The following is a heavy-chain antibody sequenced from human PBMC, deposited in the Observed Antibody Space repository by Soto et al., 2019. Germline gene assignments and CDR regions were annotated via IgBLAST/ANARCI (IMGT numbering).Heavy chain of an antibody. CDR1: GLIFSDYH. CDR2: IRRKANSYTT. Sequence: EVQLVESGGGLVQPGGSLRLSCAASGLIFSDYHMDWVRQAPGKGLEWVGRIRRKANSYTTEYAASVKGSFTISRDDSKNSLYLQMNSLKSEDTAVYYCAMLGGWSGGSSGMDVWGQGNTVTVSS. V-gene: IGHV3-72*01. CDR3: AMLGGWSGGSSGMDV. D-gene: IGHD6-19*01. J-gene: IGHJ6*02.